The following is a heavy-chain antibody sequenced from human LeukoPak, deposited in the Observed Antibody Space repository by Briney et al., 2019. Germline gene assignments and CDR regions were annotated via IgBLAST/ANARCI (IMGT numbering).Heavy chain of an antibody. J-gene: IGHJ4*02. Sequence: GGSLRLSCAASGFTFNNYAMSWVRQAPGKGLEWVSAISGSDAGTYYADSVKGRFTISRDNAKNSLYLQMNGLRAEDTAVYYCARVNWNDLGYYFDYWGQGTLVTVSS. CDR3: ARVNWNDLGYYFDY. V-gene: IGHV3-23*01. CDR2: ISGSDAGT. D-gene: IGHD1-20*01. CDR1: GFTFNNYA.